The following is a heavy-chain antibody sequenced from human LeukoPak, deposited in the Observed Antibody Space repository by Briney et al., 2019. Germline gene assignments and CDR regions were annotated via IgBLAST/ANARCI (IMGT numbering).Heavy chain of an antibody. CDR1: GGTFSSYA. CDR2: IIPIFGTA. V-gene: IGHV1-69*06. CDR3: ASSRPITMVRGVLNRVYYMDV. D-gene: IGHD3-10*01. J-gene: IGHJ6*03. Sequence: ASVKVSCKASGGTFSSYAISWVRQAPGQGLEWMGGIIPIFGTANYAQKFQGRVTITADKSTSTAYMELSRLRSDGTAVYYCASSRPITMVRGVLNRVYYMDVWGKGTTVTVSS.